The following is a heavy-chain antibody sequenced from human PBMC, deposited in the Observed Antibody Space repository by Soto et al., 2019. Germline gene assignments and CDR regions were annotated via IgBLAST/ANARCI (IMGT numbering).Heavy chain of an antibody. J-gene: IGHJ6*02. CDR3: ARGVDAGVDV. Sequence: VSVKVSCKASGYTFTTDDVNWVRQATGQGLEWMGWMSPNSGATGYAQKFQGRVTMTRDTSISTAYMELSNLRSEDTAIYYCARGVDAGVDVWGQGTTVTVSS. D-gene: IGHD1-1*01. CDR2: MSPNSGAT. V-gene: IGHV1-8*01. CDR1: GYTFTTDD.